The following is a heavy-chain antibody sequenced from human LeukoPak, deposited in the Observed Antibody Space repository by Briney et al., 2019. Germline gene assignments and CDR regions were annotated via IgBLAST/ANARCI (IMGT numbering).Heavy chain of an antibody. CDR1: GFTFSDYY. Sequence: GGSLRLSCAASGFTFSDYYMSWIRQAPGKGLEWVSYISSSGSTIYYADSVKGRFTISRDNAKNSLYLQMNSLRAEDTAVYYCARDYCSSTSCYTASNWFDPWGQGTLVTVSS. V-gene: IGHV3-11*01. J-gene: IGHJ5*02. CDR3: ARDYCSSTSCYTASNWFDP. D-gene: IGHD2-2*02. CDR2: ISSSGSTI.